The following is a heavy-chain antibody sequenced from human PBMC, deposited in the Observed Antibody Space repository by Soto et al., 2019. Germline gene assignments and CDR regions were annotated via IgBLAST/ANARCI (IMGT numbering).Heavy chain of an antibody. D-gene: IGHD6-19*01. Sequence: QVQLVQSGAEVKKPGASVKVSCEASGYTFIDYYMHWVRQAPGQGFEWMGRISPKSGGTNYAQKFQGRVTMTWDTSITPAYMELSSLMSEDTAVYYCARPHGYISDLYYFDLWGQGTLVTVSS. CDR1: GYTFIDYY. CDR2: ISPKSGGT. V-gene: IGHV1-2*02. J-gene: IGHJ4*02. CDR3: ARPHGYISDLYYFDL.